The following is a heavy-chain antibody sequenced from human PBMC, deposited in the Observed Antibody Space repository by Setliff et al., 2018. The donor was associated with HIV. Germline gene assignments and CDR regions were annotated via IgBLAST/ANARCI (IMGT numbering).Heavy chain of an antibody. CDR2: ISSRTTYI. CDR1: GFNFRSYT. J-gene: IGHJ4*02. CDR3: ARAPYCSGTSCYGWVY. V-gene: IGHV3-21*01. Sequence: TGGSLRLSCVGSGFNFRSYTINWVRQAPGKGLEWVASISSRTTYIYYGDSVKGRFTISRDNAKNSLYLQMNSLRAEDTAVYYCARAPYCSGTSCYGWVYWGQGTLVTVSS. D-gene: IGHD2-2*01.